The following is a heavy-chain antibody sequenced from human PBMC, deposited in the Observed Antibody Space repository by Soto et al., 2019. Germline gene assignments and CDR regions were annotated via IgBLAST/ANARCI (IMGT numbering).Heavy chain of an antibody. CDR3: ARDGGFHPSRFDH. D-gene: IGHD2-15*01. Sequence: QVQLVESGGGVVQPGRSLRLSCTASGFTFSSYSMHWVRQAPGKGLEWVAVTSSDGSTTHYTDSVKGRFTIFRDNSRDTLALQMNSLRAEDSAVYYCARDGGFHPSRFDHWGQGTLLTVSS. J-gene: IGHJ4*02. V-gene: IGHV3-30*04. CDR1: GFTFSSYS. CDR2: TSSDGSTT.